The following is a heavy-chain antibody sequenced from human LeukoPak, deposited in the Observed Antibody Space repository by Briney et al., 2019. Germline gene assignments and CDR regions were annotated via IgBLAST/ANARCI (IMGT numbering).Heavy chain of an antibody. Sequence: SETLSLTCTVSGGSISGYYWGWIRQPPGKGLEWIGEINHSGSTNYNPSLKSRVTISVDTSKNQFSLKLSSVTAADTAVYYCARGATIFDYWGQGTLVTVSS. V-gene: IGHV4-34*01. CDR2: INHSGST. D-gene: IGHD5-12*01. CDR1: GGSISGYY. CDR3: ARGATIFDY. J-gene: IGHJ4*02.